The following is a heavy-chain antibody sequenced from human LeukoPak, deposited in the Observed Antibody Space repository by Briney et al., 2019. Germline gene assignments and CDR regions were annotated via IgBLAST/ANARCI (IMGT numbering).Heavy chain of an antibody. D-gene: IGHD6-19*01. V-gene: IGHV3-23*01. J-gene: IGHJ4*02. CDR3: AKGLGFLPQFDY. CDR2: ISDSGGTT. CDR1: GFTFNSEP. Sequence: PGGSLRLSCAASGFTFNSEPMTWVRQGPGRGLEGVSSISDSGGTTYYADSVKGRFTISRDNSKNTVYLQMNSLRAEDTALYYCAKGLGFLPQFDYWGQGTLVAVSS.